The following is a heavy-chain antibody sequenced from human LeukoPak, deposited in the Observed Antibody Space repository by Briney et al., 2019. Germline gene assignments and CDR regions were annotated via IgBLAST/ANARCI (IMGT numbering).Heavy chain of an antibody. CDR2: IYHSGST. CDR1: GGSISSSNW. CDR3: ASTNYDSSGYYPNPFDY. D-gene: IGHD3-22*01. Sequence: SGTLSLTCAVSGGSISSSNWWSWVRQPPGKGLEWIGEIYHSGSTNYNPSLKSRVTISVDKSKNQFSLKLSSVTAADTAVYYCASTNYDSSGYYPNPFDYWGQGTLVTVSS. J-gene: IGHJ4*02. V-gene: IGHV4-4*02.